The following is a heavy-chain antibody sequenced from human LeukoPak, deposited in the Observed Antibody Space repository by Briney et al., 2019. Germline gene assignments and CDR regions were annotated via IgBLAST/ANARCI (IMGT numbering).Heavy chain of an antibody. Sequence: PSETLSPTCTVSGGSISSSSYYWGWIRQPPGKGLEWIGSIYYSGSTYYNPSLKSRVTISVDTSKNQFSLKLSSVTAADTAVYYCARQEIRYFQHWGQGTLVTVSS. V-gene: IGHV4-39*01. J-gene: IGHJ1*01. D-gene: IGHD5-24*01. CDR2: IYYSGST. CDR3: ARQEIRYFQH. CDR1: GGSISSSSYY.